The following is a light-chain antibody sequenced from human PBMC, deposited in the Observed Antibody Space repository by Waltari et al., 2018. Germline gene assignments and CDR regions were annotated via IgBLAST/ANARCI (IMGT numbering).Light chain of an antibody. J-gene: IGLJ2*01. CDR2: DVT. CDR3: AAYTSTNTVI. CDR1: NRDIGYYNY. V-gene: IGLV2-14*01. Sequence: QSALTQPASVSGSPGQSITISCPGTNRDIGYYNYVSCSQQYPGKAPKLMIFDVTRWPSGVSHRFSGSKSGNTASLTISGLQAEDEADYFCAAYTSTNTVIFGGGTKVTVL.